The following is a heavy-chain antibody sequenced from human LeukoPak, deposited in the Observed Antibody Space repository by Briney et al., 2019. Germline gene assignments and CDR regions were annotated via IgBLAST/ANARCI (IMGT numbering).Heavy chain of an antibody. V-gene: IGHV1-46*01. J-gene: IGHJ4*02. CDR3: ARDQGGSGWSDFGQETDGFDY. D-gene: IGHD6-19*01. CDR2: INPSGGST. Sequence: PGASVKVSCKASGYTFTGYYMHWVRQAPGQGLEWMGIINPSGGSTSYAQKFQGRVTMTRDTSTSTVYMELSSLRSEDTAVYYCARDQGGSGWSDFGQETDGFDYWGQGTLVTVSS. CDR1: GYTFTGYY.